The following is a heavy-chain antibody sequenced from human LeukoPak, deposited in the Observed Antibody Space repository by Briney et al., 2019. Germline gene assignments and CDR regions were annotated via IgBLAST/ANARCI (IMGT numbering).Heavy chain of an antibody. J-gene: IGHJ4*02. CDR2: IYYTGGT. Sequence: KASETLSLTCTVSGGSISSYHWSWIRQPPGKGLEWIGYIYYTGGTNYNPSLKSRVTILVDTSKNQFSLKLTSVTAADTAVYYCARHSGYSYGLDFWGQGTLVTVSS. CDR1: GGSISSYH. V-gene: IGHV4-59*08. D-gene: IGHD5-18*01. CDR3: ARHSGYSYGLDF.